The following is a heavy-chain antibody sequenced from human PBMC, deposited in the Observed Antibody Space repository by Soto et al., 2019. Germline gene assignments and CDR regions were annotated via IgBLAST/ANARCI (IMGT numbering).Heavy chain of an antibody. CDR3: ARGWFGPDV. D-gene: IGHD3-10*01. Sequence: EVQLVESGGGLVQPGGSLRLSCAASEFTFSGRSVHWVRQAPGKGLVWVSGIDKVGTDSTYADSVKGRFTSSRDNAKNAVYLQMNSLRVEDTAVYYCARGWFGPDVWGKGTTFTVSS. J-gene: IGHJ6*03. CDR2: IDKVGTDS. V-gene: IGHV3-74*01. CDR1: EFTFSGRS.